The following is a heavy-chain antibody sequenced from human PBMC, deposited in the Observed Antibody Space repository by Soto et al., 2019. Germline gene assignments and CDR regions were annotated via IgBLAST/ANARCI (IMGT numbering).Heavy chain of an antibody. Sequence: EVQLLESGGGLVQPGGSLRLSCRVSGFTFSGYAMSWVRQAPGKGLEWVSAILGSGGFTYYAVSVKGRFTISRDNSKNTLYLQMNSLRGEDTAVYFCAKGLCDVDCYVFDYWGQGALVTVSS. CDR2: ILGSGGFT. CDR3: AKGLCDVDCYVFDY. D-gene: IGHD2-21*02. V-gene: IGHV3-23*01. J-gene: IGHJ4*02. CDR1: GFTFSGYA.